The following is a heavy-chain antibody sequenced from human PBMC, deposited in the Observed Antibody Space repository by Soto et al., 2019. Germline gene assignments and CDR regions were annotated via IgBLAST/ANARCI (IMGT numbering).Heavy chain of an antibody. D-gene: IGHD4-17*01. Sequence: QVQLHESGPGLVKPSETLSLTCSVSGGSVSNKTYYWSWIRQPPGKRLDWIGYVYYSGTTNYNPSLKSRGTISVDLSKNQFSLSLRSVTTADTAMYYCARTTAVPNSLRSRYFFDYWGQGTLVTVSS. V-gene: IGHV4-61*01. J-gene: IGHJ4*02. CDR1: GGSVSNKTYY. CDR3: ARTTAVPNSLRSRYFFDY. CDR2: VYYSGTT.